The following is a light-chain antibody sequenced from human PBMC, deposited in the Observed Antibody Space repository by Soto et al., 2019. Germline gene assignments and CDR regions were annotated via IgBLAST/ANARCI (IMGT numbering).Light chain of an antibody. J-gene: IGKJ5*01. CDR3: QQYGSSHT. CDR2: DAS. V-gene: IGKV3-20*01. CDR1: QSVSSF. Sequence: VLTQSPAILSLSPGESATLSCRASQSVSSFLAWYQQKPGQAPRLLIYDASSRATGIQDRFSGSGAGAYFNLTIRRLEPADFGVYYCQQYGSSHTFGQGTRLEIK.